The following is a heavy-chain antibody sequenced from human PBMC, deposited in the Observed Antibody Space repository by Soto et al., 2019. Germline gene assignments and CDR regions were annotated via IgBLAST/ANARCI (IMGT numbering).Heavy chain of an antibody. CDR3: ARDLGYCSGGSCYTFDY. D-gene: IGHD2-15*01. CDR1: GYTFTGYY. Sequence: GASVKVSCKASGYTFTGYYMHWVRQAPGQGLEWKGWINTNSGGTNYAKKFQGWVTMTRDTSISTAYMELSRLRSGDTAVYFCARDLGYCSGGSCYTFDYWGQGTLVTVSS. J-gene: IGHJ4*02. CDR2: INTNSGGT. V-gene: IGHV1-2*04.